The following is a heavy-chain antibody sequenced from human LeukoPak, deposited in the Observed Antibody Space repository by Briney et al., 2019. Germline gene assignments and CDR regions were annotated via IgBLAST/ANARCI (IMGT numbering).Heavy chain of an antibody. Sequence: HPGGSLRLSCVASGFRFATYEMMWVRQAPGKGLESISYISSSSYNRYYADSVRGRFTVSRDNAKESLFLQMDSLRVADTATYYCGAAYSSGYPIEYWGLGVLVTVSS. J-gene: IGHJ4*02. CDR2: ISSSSYNR. CDR3: GAAYSSGYPIEY. D-gene: IGHD3-22*01. CDR1: GFRFATYE. V-gene: IGHV3-48*03.